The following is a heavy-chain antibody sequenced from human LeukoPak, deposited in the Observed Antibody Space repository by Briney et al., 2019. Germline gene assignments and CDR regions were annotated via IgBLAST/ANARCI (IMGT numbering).Heavy chain of an antibody. CDR2: IYTCCST. D-gene: IGHD6-13*01. CDR1: GFTVSSNY. J-gene: IGHJ4*02. Sequence: GGSLTLSCAVSGFTVSSNYMSWVRNAPGKGRDWDSVIYTCCSTSYAYSVKGRFTISRDNPKNTLYLQMDSLRADDTAVYYCARALRAAVGLDYWGQGTLVTVSS. CDR3: ARALRAAVGLDY. V-gene: IGHV3-53*01.